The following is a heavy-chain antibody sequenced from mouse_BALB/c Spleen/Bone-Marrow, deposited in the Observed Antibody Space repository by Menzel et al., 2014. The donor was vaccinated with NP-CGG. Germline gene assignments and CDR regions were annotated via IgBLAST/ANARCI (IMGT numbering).Heavy chain of an antibody. CDR3: AREGLPTVVDYFDY. CDR1: GYSITSDYA. Sequence: EVKLQESGPGLVKPSQSLSLTCTVTGYSITSDYAWNWIRQFPGNKLEWMGYISYSGSTSYNPSLKSRISITRDTSKNLFFLQLNSVTTEDTATYYCAREGLPTVVDYFDYWGQGTTLTVSS. CDR2: ISYSGST. D-gene: IGHD1-1*01. V-gene: IGHV3-2*02. J-gene: IGHJ2*01.